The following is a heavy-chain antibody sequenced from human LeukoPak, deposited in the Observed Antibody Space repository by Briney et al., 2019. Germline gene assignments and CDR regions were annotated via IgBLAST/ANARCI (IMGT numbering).Heavy chain of an antibody. Sequence: PGGSLRLSCAASGFTFSSYGMSWVRQAPGKGLEWVSAISGSGGFTYYADSVKGRFTISRDNAKNSLYLQMNSLRAGDTAVYYCARDRGGGHMDVWGKGTTVTISS. D-gene: IGHD2-15*01. J-gene: IGHJ6*03. V-gene: IGHV3-23*01. CDR1: GFTFSSYG. CDR2: ISGSGGFT. CDR3: ARDRGGGHMDV.